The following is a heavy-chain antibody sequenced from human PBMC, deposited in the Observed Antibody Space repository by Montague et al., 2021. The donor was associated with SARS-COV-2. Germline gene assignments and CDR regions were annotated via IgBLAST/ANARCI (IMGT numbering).Heavy chain of an antibody. CDR3: ARDRWFGEFDY. Sequence: SRRLSCAASGFPFSIYAMHWVRQAPGKGLEWVAVISYDGSNKYYADSVKGRFTISRDNSKNTLYLQMNSLRAEDTAVYYCARDRWFGEFDYWGQGTLVTVPS. J-gene: IGHJ4*02. CDR1: GFPFSIYA. D-gene: IGHD3-10*01. CDR2: ISYDGSNK. V-gene: IGHV3-30-3*01.